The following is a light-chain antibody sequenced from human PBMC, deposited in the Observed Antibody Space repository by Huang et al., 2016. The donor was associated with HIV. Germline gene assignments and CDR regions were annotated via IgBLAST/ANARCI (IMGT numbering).Light chain of an antibody. CDR3: LQYDTYSRA. CDR2: KAS. J-gene: IGKJ1*01. CDR1: QSINDY. V-gene: IGKV1-5*03. Sequence: DIQMTQFPSTLSASVGDRITLSFRASQSINDYLAWYQKKPGRAPKLLIRKASTLESGVPSRFSGGGSGTEFNLTISSLHPDDFATYYCLQYDTYSRAFGQGTKVDVK.